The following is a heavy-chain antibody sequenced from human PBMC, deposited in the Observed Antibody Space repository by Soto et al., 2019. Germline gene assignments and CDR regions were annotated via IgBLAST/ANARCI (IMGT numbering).Heavy chain of an antibody. CDR1: GFTFSSYG. CDR3: ARGPDYGDYSVHFDY. Sequence: GSLRLSCAASGFTFSSYGMHWVRQAPGKGLEWVAVIWYDGSNKYYADSVKGRFTISRDNSKNTLYLQMNSLRAEDTAVYYCARGPDYGDYSVHFDYWGKGTLVTVSS. CDR2: IWYDGSNK. D-gene: IGHD4-17*01. V-gene: IGHV3-33*01. J-gene: IGHJ4*02.